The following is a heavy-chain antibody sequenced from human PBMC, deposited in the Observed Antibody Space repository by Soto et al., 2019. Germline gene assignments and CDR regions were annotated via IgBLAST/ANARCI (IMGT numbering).Heavy chain of an antibody. J-gene: IGHJ5*02. Sequence: QVQLVQSGVEVKKPGASMKISCRTSGYTFTNYAINWVRQAPGQGLEWVTWISTQSGTTKYGQRLQGRVTVTTDTSTSTAYMELRNLRSDDTALYYCARGGYKASWGQGTLVTVSS. CDR1: GYTFTNYA. CDR3: ARGGYKAS. V-gene: IGHV1-18*01. D-gene: IGHD5-12*01. CDR2: ISTQSGTT.